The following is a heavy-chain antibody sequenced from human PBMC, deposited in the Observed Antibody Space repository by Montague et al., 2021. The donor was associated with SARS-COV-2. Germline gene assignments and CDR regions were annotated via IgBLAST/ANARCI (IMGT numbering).Heavy chain of an antibody. V-gene: IGHV3-23*01. J-gene: IGHJ4*02. CDR1: GFPFSSYA. Sequence: SLRLSCAASGFPFSSYAMSWVRQAPGKGLEWVSAITGSGGGTYYAGSVKGRFTISKDNSKSMLYLQMNSLRAEDTAVYYCAKDQVYSGSYFADWGQGTLATVSS. CDR3: AKDQVYSGSYFAD. D-gene: IGHD1-26*01. CDR2: ITGSGGGT.